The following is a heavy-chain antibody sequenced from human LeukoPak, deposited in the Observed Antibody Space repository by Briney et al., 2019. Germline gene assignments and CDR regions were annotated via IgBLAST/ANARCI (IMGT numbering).Heavy chain of an antibody. CDR1: GFTFSDSY. Sequence: GGSLRLSCAASGFTFSDSYMSWIRQAPGKGLEWVSYISSSSSTINYAGSVKGRFTISRDNAKNSLYLQMNSLRAEDTAVYYCARFLAAGNAFDIWGQGTMVTVSS. CDR3: ARFLAAGNAFDI. D-gene: IGHD6-13*01. J-gene: IGHJ3*02. V-gene: IGHV3-11*04. CDR2: ISSSSSTI.